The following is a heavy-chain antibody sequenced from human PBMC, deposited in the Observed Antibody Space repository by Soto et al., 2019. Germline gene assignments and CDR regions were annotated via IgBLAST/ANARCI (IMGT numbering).Heavy chain of an antibody. V-gene: IGHV3-30*18. CDR1: GFSFSTYD. CDR2: ISNDGSNK. J-gene: IGHJ6*02. CDR3: AKVVRADNTSSNFYYYSAMDA. Sequence: VQMVESGGGEVQPGRSLRLSCAASGFSFSTYDMHWVRQAPGKGLEWMAVISNDGSNKYYADSVKGRFTISRDNSKDTLFLQMNSLKGDDTAVYYCAKVVRADNTSSNFYYYSAMDAWGQGTTVTVSS. D-gene: IGHD6-6*01.